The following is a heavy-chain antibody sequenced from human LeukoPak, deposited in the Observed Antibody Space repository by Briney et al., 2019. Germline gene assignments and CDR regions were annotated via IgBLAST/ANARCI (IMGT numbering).Heavy chain of an antibody. D-gene: IGHD5/OR15-5a*01. CDR2: ISSSSSYI. Sequence: GGSLRLSCAASGFTFSSYSMNWVRQAPGKGLEWVSSISSSSSYIYYADSVKGRFTISRDNAKNSLYLQMNSLRAEDTAVYYCARDGGYSVYDQGWVAFDIWGQGTMVTVSS. CDR1: GFTFSSYS. V-gene: IGHV3-21*01. CDR3: ARDGGYSVYDQGWVAFDI. J-gene: IGHJ3*02.